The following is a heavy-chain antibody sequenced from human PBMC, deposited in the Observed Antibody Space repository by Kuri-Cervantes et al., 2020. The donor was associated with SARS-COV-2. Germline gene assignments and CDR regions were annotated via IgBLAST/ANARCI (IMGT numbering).Heavy chain of an antibody. D-gene: IGHD6-6*01. J-gene: IGHJ4*02. CDR1: GGPISSSSYY. CDR3: ARGSSSHRPFDY. CDR2: IYYSGST. Sequence: SETRTLTFTVSGGPISSSSYYWGWIRQPPGKGLEWIGSIYYSGSTYYNPSLKSRVTISVDTSKNQFSLKLSSVTAADTAVYYCARGSSSHRPFDYWGQGTLVTVSS. V-gene: IGHV4-39*01.